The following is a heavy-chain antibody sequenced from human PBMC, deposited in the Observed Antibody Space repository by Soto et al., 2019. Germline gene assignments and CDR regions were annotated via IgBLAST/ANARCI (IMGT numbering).Heavy chain of an antibody. CDR1: GYTFTSYD. CDR2: MNPNSGNT. CDR3: ARGFPSYGYYYYYYMDV. Sequence: GASVKVSCKASGYTFTSYDINWVRQATGQGLEWMGWMNPNSGNTGYAQKFQGRVTMTRNTSISTAYMELSSLRSEDTAVYYCARGFPSYGYYYYYYMDVWGKGTTVTVSS. D-gene: IGHD5-18*01. V-gene: IGHV1-8*01. J-gene: IGHJ6*03.